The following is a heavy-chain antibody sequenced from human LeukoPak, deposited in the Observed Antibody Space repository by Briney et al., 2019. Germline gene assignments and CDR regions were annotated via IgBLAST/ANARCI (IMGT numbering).Heavy chain of an antibody. V-gene: IGHV3-23*01. D-gene: IGHD6-13*01. CDR3: AGATVGAAAASYVES. CDR2: ISDSGGNT. CDR1: GFTFSNYA. J-gene: IGHJ4*02. Sequence: GGSLRLSCAASGFTFSNYAMSWVRQAPGKGLEWVSAISDSGGNTYYADSVKGRFTISRDNSKNTLYLQMNSLRTEDTAVYYCAGATVGAAAASYVESWGQRTLVSVSA.